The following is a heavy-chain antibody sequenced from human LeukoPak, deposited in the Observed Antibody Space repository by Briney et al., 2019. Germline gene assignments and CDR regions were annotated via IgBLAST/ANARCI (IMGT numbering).Heavy chain of an antibody. CDR1: GSLFTSHW. Sequence: GAPLHISRKGSGSLFTSHWIGCLRPLPGKGLEWMGIIYPGDSDTRYSPSFQGQVTISADKSISTAYLQWSSLKASDTAMYYCARLSDHHAFDIWGQGTMVTVSS. CDR3: ARLSDHHAFDI. D-gene: IGHD1-14*01. J-gene: IGHJ3*02. V-gene: IGHV5-51*01. CDR2: IYPGDSDT.